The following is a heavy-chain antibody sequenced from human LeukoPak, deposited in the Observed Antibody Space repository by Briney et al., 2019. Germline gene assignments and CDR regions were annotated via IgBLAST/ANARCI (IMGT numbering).Heavy chain of an antibody. CDR1: GYTFTGYY. V-gene: IGHV1-2*02. CDR3: ARGPPSPLGYCSGGSCYKYYFDY. Sequence: ASVKVSCKASGYTFTGYYMHWVRQAPGQGLEWMGWINPNSGGTNYAQKFQGRVTMTRDTSISTAYMELSRLRSDDTAVYYCARGPPSPLGYCSGGSCYKYYFDYWGQGTLVTVSS. D-gene: IGHD2-15*01. J-gene: IGHJ4*02. CDR2: INPNSGGT.